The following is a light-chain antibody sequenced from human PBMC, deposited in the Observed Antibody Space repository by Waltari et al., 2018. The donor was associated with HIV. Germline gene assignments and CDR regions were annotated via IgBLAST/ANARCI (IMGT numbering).Light chain of an antibody. V-gene: IGKV3-11*01. CDR2: AAS. Sequence: EIVLTQSPATLSASVGERATISCRASQSISNWLAWYQQKPGQAPRLLIYAASSRAIGIPARFCSSRSATDFTLTISSLVPDDVAVYYYRQRSTCLPLTFGGGTKVEIK. CDR1: QSISNW. J-gene: IGKJ4*01. CDR3: RQRSTCLPLT.